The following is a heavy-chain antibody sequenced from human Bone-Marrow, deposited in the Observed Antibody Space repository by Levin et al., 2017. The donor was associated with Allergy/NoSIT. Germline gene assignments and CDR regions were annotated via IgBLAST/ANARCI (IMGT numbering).Heavy chain of an antibody. V-gene: IGHV4-59*08. CDR1: GASISSFY. D-gene: IGHD2-2*01. CDR3: ARQAVPAAMNGFDS. J-gene: IGHJ5*01. Sequence: GSLRLSCTVSGASISSFYWSWIRQPPGKGLEWIGYIYYSGSTNYSPSPKSRVSMSADMSRNQVYLTMSSVTAADTAVYYCARQAVPAAMNGFDSWGQGTLVTVSS. CDR2: IYYSGST.